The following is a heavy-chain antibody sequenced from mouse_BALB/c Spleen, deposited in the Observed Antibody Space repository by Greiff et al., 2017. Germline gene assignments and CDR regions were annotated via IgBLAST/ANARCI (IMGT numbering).Heavy chain of an antibody. CDR1: GYSFSSSW. J-gene: IGHJ4*01. V-gene: IGHV1-82*01. Sequence: QVQLQQSGPELVKPGASVKISCKASGYSFSSSWMNWVKQRPGQGLEWIGRIYPGDGDTNYNGKFKGKATLTADKSSSTAYMQLSSLTSVDSAVYFCARRFITTAHYAMDYWGQGTSVTGSS. D-gene: IGHD1-2*01. CDR2: IYPGDGDT. CDR3: ARRFITTAHYAMDY.